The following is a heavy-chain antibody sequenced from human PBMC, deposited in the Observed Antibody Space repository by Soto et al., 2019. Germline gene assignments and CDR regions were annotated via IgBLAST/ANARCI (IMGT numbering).Heavy chain of an antibody. CDR3: YYCAHRPGTGTTGNWFDP. V-gene: IGHV4-39*07. J-gene: IGHJ5*02. CDR2: IYYSGST. CDR1: GGSISSSSYY. D-gene: IGHD1-7*01. Sequence: SETLSLTCTVSGGSISSSSYYWGWIRQPPGKGLEWIGSIYYSGSTYYNPSLKSRVTISVDTSKNQFSLKLSSVTNMDPVDTATYYCAHRPGTGTTGNWFDPWGQGTLVTVSS.